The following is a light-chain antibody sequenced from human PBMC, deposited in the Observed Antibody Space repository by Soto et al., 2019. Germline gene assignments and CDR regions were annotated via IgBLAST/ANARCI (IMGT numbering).Light chain of an antibody. Sequence: YELTQTSSVSVSPGQTASITCSGDQLGDKSACWYQQRPGQSPILVIYQGTKRPSGIPERFSGSNSGNTATLTISGTQAMDEADYYCQAWDSSTVVFGGGTKLTVL. CDR3: QAWDSSTVV. CDR1: QLGDKS. V-gene: IGLV3-1*01. CDR2: QGT. J-gene: IGLJ2*01.